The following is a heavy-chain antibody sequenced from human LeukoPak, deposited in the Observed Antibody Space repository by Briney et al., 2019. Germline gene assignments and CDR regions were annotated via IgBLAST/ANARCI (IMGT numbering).Heavy chain of an antibody. CDR1: GYTFTTYA. D-gene: IGHD3-22*01. J-gene: IGHJ5*02. CDR3: ARDEARYSSGYYPNWFDP. V-gene: IGHV1-2*02. CDR2: ITPSGGT. Sequence: GASVKVSCKASGYTFTTYAMHWVRQAPGQGLEWMGWITPSGGTNYPQKFQGRVAITRDTSITTAYVDLSRLTSDDTAVYYCARDEARYSSGYYPNWFDPWGQGTLVTVSS.